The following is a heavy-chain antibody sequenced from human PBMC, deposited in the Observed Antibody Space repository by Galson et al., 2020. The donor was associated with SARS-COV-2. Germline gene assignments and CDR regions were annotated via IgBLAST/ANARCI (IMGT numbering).Heavy chain of an antibody. V-gene: IGHV1-18*04. CDR3: AREYDPDGNDYYYLDF. J-gene: IGHJ4*02. Sequence: ASVKVSCKASGYIFDDFGISWVRQAPGQGLEWMGWINTYNGDTNYAQKLQGRVTMTTDAPTRTVYMELRSLNFDDTAVYFCAREYDPDGNDYYYLDFWGQGTLVTVSS. CDR1: GYIFDDFG. D-gene: IGHD3-22*01. CDR2: INTYNGDT.